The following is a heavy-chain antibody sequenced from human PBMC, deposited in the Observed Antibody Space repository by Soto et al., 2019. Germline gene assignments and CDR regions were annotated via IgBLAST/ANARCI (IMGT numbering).Heavy chain of an antibody. V-gene: IGHV3-20*01. J-gene: IGHJ6*03. D-gene: IGHD2-2*01. CDR3: ARDINIVVVPAAQRSPGYMDV. CDR1: GFTFDDYG. CDR2: INWNGGST. Sequence: GGSLRLSCAASGFTFDDYGMSWVRQAPGKGLEWVSGINWNGGSTGYADSVKGRFTISRDNAKNSLYLQMNSLRAEDTALYHCARDINIVVVPAAQRSPGYMDVWGKGTTVTVSS.